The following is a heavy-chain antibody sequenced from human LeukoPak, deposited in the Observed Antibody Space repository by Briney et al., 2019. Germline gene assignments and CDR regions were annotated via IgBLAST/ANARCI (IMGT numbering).Heavy chain of an antibody. D-gene: IGHD2-15*01. Sequence: AGGSLRLSCAASGFTFSSYGMHWVRQAPGKGLEWVAFIRHDGSNKYYADSVKGRFTISRENSKNTLYLQMNSMRAEDTAVYYCEKDHNLGYCSGGSCYYFDYWGQGSLVTVSS. CDR3: EKDHNLGYCSGGSCYYFDY. CDR2: IRHDGSNK. J-gene: IGHJ4*02. CDR1: GFTFSSYG. V-gene: IGHV3-30*02.